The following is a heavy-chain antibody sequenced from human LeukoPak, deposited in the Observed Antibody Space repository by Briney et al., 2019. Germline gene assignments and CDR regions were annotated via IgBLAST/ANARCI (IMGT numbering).Heavy chain of an antibody. J-gene: IGHJ4*02. CDR1: GYTFTNHW. Sequence: GESLKISCKASGYTFTNHWIGWARQMPGKGLEWTGIIYPGDSDTRFGPSFQGQVTFSVDRSINTVYLQWNSLKASDTAMYFCARRDNGYDVWGQGTLVTVSS. CDR3: ARRDNGYDV. D-gene: IGHD5-12*01. V-gene: IGHV5-51*01. CDR2: IYPGDSDT.